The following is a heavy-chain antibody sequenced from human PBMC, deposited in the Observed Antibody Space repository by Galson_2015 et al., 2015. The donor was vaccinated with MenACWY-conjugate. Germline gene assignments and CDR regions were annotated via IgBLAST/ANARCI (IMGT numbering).Heavy chain of an antibody. CDR2: IYSGGST. Sequence: SLRLSCAASGLTVSSNYMSWVRQAPGKGLEWVSIIYSGGSTYYADSVQGRFTISRDTSRNTLYLQMDSLRAEDTAVYYCARTTVTTNTDALDIWGQGTMVTVSS. V-gene: IGHV3-66*02. D-gene: IGHD4-17*01. CDR1: GLTVSSNY. CDR3: ARTTVTTNTDALDI. J-gene: IGHJ3*02.